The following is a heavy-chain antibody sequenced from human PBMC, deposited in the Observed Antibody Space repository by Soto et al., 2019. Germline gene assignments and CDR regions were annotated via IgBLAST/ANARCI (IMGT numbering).Heavy chain of an antibody. J-gene: IGHJ4*02. D-gene: IGHD3-3*01. Sequence: QVQLVESGGGVVQPGRSLRLSCAASGFTFSSYGMHWVRQAPGKGLEWVVVIWYEGSNKYYADSVKGRFTISRDNSKNTLYLQMNSLRAEDTAVYYCAREGGQYYDFWSGFQTWGQGTLVTVSS. V-gene: IGHV3-33*01. CDR2: IWYEGSNK. CDR1: GFTFSSYG. CDR3: AREGGQYYDFWSGFQT.